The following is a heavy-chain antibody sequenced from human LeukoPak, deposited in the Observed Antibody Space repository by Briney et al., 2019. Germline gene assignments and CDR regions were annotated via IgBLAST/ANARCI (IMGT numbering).Heavy chain of an antibody. CDR2: ISGSGGST. V-gene: IGHV3-23*01. CDR1: GFTFSSYA. CDR3: AKDAVGYCSSTSCYDSYTSYFDY. J-gene: IGHJ4*02. D-gene: IGHD2-2*01. Sequence: GGSLRLSCAASGFTFSSYAISWVRQAPGKGLEWVSAISGSGGSTYYADSVKGRFTIPRDNSKNTLYLQMNSLRAEDTAVYYCAKDAVGYCSSTSCYDSYTSYFDYWGQGTLVTVSS.